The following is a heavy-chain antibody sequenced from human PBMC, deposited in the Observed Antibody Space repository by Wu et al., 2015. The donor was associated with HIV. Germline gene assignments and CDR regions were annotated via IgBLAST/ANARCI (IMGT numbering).Heavy chain of an antibody. Sequence: QVQLLQSGAEMKKPGSSVTVSCKASGGTFSSYAISWVRQAPGQGLEWMGGIIPIFGTANYAQKFQGRVTITADESTSTAYMELSSLRSEDTAVYYCARGGSTSPLLDSSGYYLRSCTTWGRG. CDR3: ARGGSTSPLLDSSGYYLRSCTT. D-gene: IGHD3-22*01. J-gene: IGHJ3*01. V-gene: IGHV1-69*12. CDR2: IIPIFGTA. CDR1: GGTFSSYA.